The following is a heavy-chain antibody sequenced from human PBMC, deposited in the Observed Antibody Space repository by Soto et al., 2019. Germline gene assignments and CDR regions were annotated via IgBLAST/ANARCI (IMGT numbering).Heavy chain of an antibody. CDR1: GYTFSRHA. J-gene: IGHJ4*02. Sequence: QVQLIQSGPEVRKPGASVKVSCKASGYTFSRHAIHWVRQAPGKGLEWVAVISKDGSNTYYVDSVKGRFTISRDNSKNTLYLQMNSLGDEDTAVYYCVRSRSGAVADSFDYWGQGTQVTVSA. D-gene: IGHD3-10*01. CDR2: ISKDGSNT. V-gene: IGHV3-30*04. CDR3: VRSRSGAVADSFDY.